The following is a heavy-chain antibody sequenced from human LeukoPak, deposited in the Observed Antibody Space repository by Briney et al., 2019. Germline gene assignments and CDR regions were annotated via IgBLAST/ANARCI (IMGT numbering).Heavy chain of an antibody. CDR2: IYYSGST. J-gene: IGHJ3*02. Sequence: SETLSLTCTVSGGSISSGDYYWSWIRQPPGKGLEWIGYIYYSGSTYYNPSLKSRVTISVDTSKNQFSLKLSSVTAADTAVYYCAREGRREEDAFDIWGQGTMVTVSS. V-gene: IGHV4-30-4*02. CDR3: AREGRREEDAFDI. D-gene: IGHD1-26*01. CDR1: GGSISSGDYY.